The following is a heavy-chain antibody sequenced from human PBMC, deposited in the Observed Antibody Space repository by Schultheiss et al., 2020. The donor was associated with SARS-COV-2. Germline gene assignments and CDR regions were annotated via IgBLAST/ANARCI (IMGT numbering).Heavy chain of an antibody. CDR1: GYTFTSYY. CDR2: INPGGGST. CDR3: ARELGYCSSNRCDMRLFYYSGMDV. J-gene: IGHJ6*02. V-gene: IGHV1-46*01. D-gene: IGHD2-2*01. Sequence: ASVKVSCKASGYTFTSYYMHWVRQAPGQGLEWMGIINPGGGSTSYAQKFQGRVIMTRDTSTSTVYMELSSLRSEDTAVYYCARELGYCSSNRCDMRLFYYSGMDVWGQGTTVTVSS.